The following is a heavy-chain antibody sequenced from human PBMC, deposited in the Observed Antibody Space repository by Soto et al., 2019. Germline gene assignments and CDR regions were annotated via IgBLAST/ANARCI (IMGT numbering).Heavy chain of an antibody. D-gene: IGHD3-10*01. V-gene: IGHV1-46*01. CDR3: AAITMVRGVIRDEDY. J-gene: IGHJ4*02. CDR2: INPSGGST. CDR1: GYTFTSYY. Sequence: QVQLVQSGAEVKKPGASVKVSCKASGYTFTSYYMHWVRQAPGQGLEWMGIINPSGGSTSYAQKFQGRVTMTRDTSTSTVYMELSSLRSGDTAVYYCAAITMVRGVIRDEDYWGQGTLVTVSS.